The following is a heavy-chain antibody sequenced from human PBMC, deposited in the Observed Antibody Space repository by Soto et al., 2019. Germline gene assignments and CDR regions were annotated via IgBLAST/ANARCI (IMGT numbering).Heavy chain of an antibody. CDR2: INAGDGNT. V-gene: IGHV1-3*01. CDR3: ARSGSCTSTSCYGGFDI. CDR1: GYTFTNYA. J-gene: IGHJ3*02. Sequence: QVQLVQSGAEVKKPGASVKVSCKTSGYTFTNYAIHWVRQAPGQRLEWMGWINAGDGNTKYSQKFQGRVTITRDTAACTAYMELSSLRSEDAAVYYCARSGSCTSTSCYGGFDIWGQGTMVTVSS. D-gene: IGHD2-2*01.